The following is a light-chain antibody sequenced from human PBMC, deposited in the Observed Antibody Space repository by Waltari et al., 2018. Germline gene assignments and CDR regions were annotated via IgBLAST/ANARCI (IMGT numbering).Light chain of an antibody. CDR2: CAS. CDR1: ESVFIN. V-gene: IGKV3-15*01. J-gene: IGKJ5*01. Sequence: ERVMTQSPATLSVSPGERVTLSCRASESVFINVVWYQHKGGQPPRLLIYCASTRAAGIPARFSGSGSGTDFTLTISSLQSEDFAFYYCQQYNNWPRTFGQGTRLEIK. CDR3: QQYNNWPRT.